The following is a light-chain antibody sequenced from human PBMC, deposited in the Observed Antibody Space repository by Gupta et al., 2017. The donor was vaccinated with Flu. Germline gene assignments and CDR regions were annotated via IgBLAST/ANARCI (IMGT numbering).Light chain of an antibody. J-gene: IGKJ1*01. CDR3: QQYDIYRS. CDR2: KAS. V-gene: IGKV1-5*03. Sequence: SPFLLSGPAGDRVTISCRASQNISGWLAWYQLKPGKAPKLLIYKASALENGVPSRFSGSGSGTEFTLTINSLQTDDSATYFCQQYDIYRSFGQGTKVEIK. CDR1: QNISGW.